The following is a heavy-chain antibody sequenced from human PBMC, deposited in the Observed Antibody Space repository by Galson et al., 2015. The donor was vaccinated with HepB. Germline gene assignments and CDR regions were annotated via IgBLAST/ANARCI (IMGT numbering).Heavy chain of an antibody. Sequence: SLRLSCAASGFTFSSYGMHWVRQAPGKGLEWVAVISYDGSNKYYADSVKGRFTISRDNSKNTLYLQMNSLRAEDTAVYYCAKERQITGTTYYFDYWGQGTLVTVSP. J-gene: IGHJ4*02. V-gene: IGHV3-30*18. CDR1: GFTFSSYG. CDR2: ISYDGSNK. CDR3: AKERQITGTTYYFDY. D-gene: IGHD1-7*01.